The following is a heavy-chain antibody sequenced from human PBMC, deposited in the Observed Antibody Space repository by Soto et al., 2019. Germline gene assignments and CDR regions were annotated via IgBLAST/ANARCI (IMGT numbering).Heavy chain of an antibody. V-gene: IGHV5-51*01. J-gene: IGHJ6*02. CDR1: GYSFTSYW. D-gene: IGHD6-6*01. CDR3: ASPSMAARPGYYYYGMDV. CDR2: IYPGDSDT. Sequence: GESLKISCKGSGYSFTSYWIGWVRQMPGKGLEWMGIIYPGDSDTRYSPSFQGQVTISADESISTAYLQWSSLKASDTAMYYCASPSMAARPGYYYYGMDVWGQGTTVTVSS.